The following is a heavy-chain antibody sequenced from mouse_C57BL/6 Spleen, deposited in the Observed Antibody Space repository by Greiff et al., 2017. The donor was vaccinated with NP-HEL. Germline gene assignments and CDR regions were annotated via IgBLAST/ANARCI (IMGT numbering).Heavy chain of an antibody. Sequence: VQLQQSGPELVKPGASVKIPCKASGYTFTDYNMDWVKQSHGKSLEWIGDINPNNGGTIYNQKFKGKATLTVDKSSSTAYMELRSLTSEDTAVYYCARTTTVPWYFDVWGTGTTVTVSS. D-gene: IGHD1-1*01. J-gene: IGHJ1*03. CDR2: INPNNGGT. CDR3: ARTTTVPWYFDV. CDR1: GYTFTDYN. V-gene: IGHV1-18*01.